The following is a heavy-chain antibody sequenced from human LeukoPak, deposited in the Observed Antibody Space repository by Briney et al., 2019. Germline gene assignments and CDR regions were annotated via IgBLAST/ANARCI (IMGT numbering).Heavy chain of an antibody. J-gene: IGHJ4*02. CDR2: INHSGST. CDR1: GGSFSGYY. V-gene: IGHV4-34*01. CDR3: ARGKHTREPHFDY. Sequence: PSETLSLTCAVYGGSFSGYYWSWIRQPPGKGLEWIGEINHSGSTNYNPSLKSRVTISVDTSKNQFSLKLSSVTAADTAVYYCARGKHTREPHFDYWGQGTLVTVSS. D-gene: IGHD5-24*01.